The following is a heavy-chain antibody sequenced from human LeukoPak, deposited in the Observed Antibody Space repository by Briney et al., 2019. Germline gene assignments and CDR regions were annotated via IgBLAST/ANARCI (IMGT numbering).Heavy chain of an antibody. J-gene: IGHJ3*01. CDR2: IYSGGST. CDR1: GGSFYGYH. V-gene: IGHV3-66*01. CDR3: ASSIGSPW. D-gene: IGHD1-26*01. Sequence: ETLSLTCSVYGGSFYGYHWTWVRQAPGKGLEWVSVIYSGGSTYYADSVKGRFTTSRDNSKNTLYLQMNSLRAEDTAVYYCASSIGSPWWGQGTMVTVSS.